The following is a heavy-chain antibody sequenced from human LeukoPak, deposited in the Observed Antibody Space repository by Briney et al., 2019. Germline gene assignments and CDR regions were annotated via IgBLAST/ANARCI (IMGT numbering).Heavy chain of an antibody. CDR3: ARDLPQFDY. CDR2: ISSSSSYI. CDR1: GFTVSSNY. V-gene: IGHV3-21*01. J-gene: IGHJ4*02. Sequence: GGSLRLSCAASGFTVSSNYMSWVRQAPGKGLEWVSSISSSSSYIYYADSVKGRFTISRDSAKNSLYLQMNSLRAEDTAVYYCARDLPQFDYWGQGTLVTVSS.